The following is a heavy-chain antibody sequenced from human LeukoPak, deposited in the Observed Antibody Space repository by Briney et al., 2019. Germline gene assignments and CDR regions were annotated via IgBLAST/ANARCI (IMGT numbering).Heavy chain of an antibody. CDR1: GGTFSSYT. J-gene: IGHJ3*02. D-gene: IGHD3-9*01. V-gene: IGHV1-69*02. CDR2: IIPILGIA. Sequence: GASVKVSCKASGGTFSSYTISWVRQAPGQGLEWMGRIIPILGIANYAQKFQGRVTITADKSTSTAYMELSSLRSEDAAVYYCARAPTRYFDWSHAFDIWGQGTMVTVSS. CDR3: ARAPTRYFDWSHAFDI.